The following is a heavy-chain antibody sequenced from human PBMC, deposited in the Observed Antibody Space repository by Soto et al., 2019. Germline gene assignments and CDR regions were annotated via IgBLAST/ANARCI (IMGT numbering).Heavy chain of an antibody. D-gene: IGHD6-19*01. CDR3: ARINERQAGSFDY. CDR2: MNPNSGNT. V-gene: IGHV1-8*01. J-gene: IGHJ4*02. CDR1: GYTFTSYD. Sequence: GASVKVSCKASGYTFTSYDINWVRQATGQGLEWMGWMNPNSGNTGYAQKFQGRVTMTRNTSISTAYMELSSLRSEDAAVYYCARINERQAGSFDYWGQGTLVTVSS.